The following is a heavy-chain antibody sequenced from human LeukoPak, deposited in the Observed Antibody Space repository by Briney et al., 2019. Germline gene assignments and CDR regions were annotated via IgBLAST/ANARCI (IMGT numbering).Heavy chain of an antibody. Sequence: GALRLSCAASGITFSSYAMNWVRQAPGEGLEWVSGISGSGGSTYYADSVKGRFTISRDNSKNTLYLQMNSLRAEDTAVYYCVKDRSAARVGATPTYYFDYWGQGTLVTVSS. CDR1: GITFSSYA. J-gene: IGHJ4*02. CDR3: VKDRSAARVGATPTYYFDY. V-gene: IGHV3-23*01. D-gene: IGHD1-26*01. CDR2: ISGSGGST.